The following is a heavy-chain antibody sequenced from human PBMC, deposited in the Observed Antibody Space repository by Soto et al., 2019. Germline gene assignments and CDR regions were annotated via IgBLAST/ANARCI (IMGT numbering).Heavy chain of an antibody. J-gene: IGHJ5*02. V-gene: IGHV4-4*07. CDR1: GGSISSYY. CDR3: ARDEVIRHWFDP. CDR2: LYTSGST. Sequence: SETLSLTCTVSGGSISSYYWSWIRQPAGKGLEWIGRLYTSGSTNYNPSLKSRVTMSVDTSQNQFSLKLSSVTAADTAVYYCARDEVIRHWFDPWGQGTLVTVSS. D-gene: IGHD3-3*01.